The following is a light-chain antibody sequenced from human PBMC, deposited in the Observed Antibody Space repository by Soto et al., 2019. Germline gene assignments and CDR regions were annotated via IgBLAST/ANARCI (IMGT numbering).Light chain of an antibody. J-gene: IGKJ1*01. CDR3: QQSYSRGT. CDR1: QSISNH. CDR2: AAS. V-gene: IGKV1-39*01. Sequence: DIQMTQSPSSLSASVEDRVIITCRASQSISNHLNWYQQKPGKAPKLLIFAASSLQSGVPSRFSGSGSGTDFTLTISSLQPEDFATYYCQQSYSRGTFGQGTEVDIK.